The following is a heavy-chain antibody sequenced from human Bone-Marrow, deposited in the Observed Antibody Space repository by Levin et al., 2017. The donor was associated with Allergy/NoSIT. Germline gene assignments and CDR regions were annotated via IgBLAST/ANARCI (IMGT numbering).Heavy chain of an antibody. J-gene: IGHJ6*03. Sequence: SSETLSLTCAVSGGSISSSNWWSWVRQPPGKGLEWIGEIYHSGSTKYNPSLKSRVTISVDKSKNQFSLKLSSVTAADTAVYHCARDLRGYSYGYYYYMDVWGKGTTVTVSS. V-gene: IGHV4-4*02. CDR1: GGSISSSNW. CDR2: IYHSGST. CDR3: ARDLRGYSYGYYYYMDV. D-gene: IGHD5-18*01.